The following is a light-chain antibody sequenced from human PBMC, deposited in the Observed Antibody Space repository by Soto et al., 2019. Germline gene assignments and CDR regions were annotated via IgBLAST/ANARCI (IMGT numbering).Light chain of an antibody. V-gene: IGLV2-14*01. CDR2: DVS. Sequence: QSALTQPASVSGSPGQSITISCTGTSSDVGGYNYVSWYQQHPGKAPKLMIYDVSNRPSRVSSRFSGSKSGNTASLTISGLQAEDESDYYCSSYTSSSTFVVFGGGTKPTVL. CDR3: SSYTSSSTFVV. CDR1: SSDVGGYNY. J-gene: IGLJ2*01.